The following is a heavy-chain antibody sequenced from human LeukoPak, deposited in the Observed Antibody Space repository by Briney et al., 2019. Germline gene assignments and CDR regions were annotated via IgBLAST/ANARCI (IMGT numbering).Heavy chain of an antibody. CDR3: ARSGVPTGYSSSWWHRPRICDP. Sequence: SETLSLTCAVYGGSFSGYYWSWIRQPPGKGLEWIGEINHSGSTNYNPSLKSRVTISVDTSKNQFSLKLSSVTAADTAVYYCARSGVPTGYSSSWWHRPRICDPWGQGTVVTVSS. D-gene: IGHD6-13*01. CDR2: INHSGST. V-gene: IGHV4-34*01. CDR1: GGSFSGYY. J-gene: IGHJ5*02.